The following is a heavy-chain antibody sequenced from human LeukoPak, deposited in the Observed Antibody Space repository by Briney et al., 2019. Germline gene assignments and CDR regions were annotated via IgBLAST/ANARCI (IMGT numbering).Heavy chain of an antibody. CDR2: INPNSGDT. CDR3: ARGSPVAAAGTAYFHH. V-gene: IGHV1-2*04. Sequence: ASLKVSCKTSGYTFTDYYMHWVRPAPGKRLEWMGWINPNSGDTNFAQEFQGWVTMTRDTSISTAYIELSRSRSDDTAMYYCARGSPVAAAGTAYFHHWGQGTLVTVSS. CDR1: GYTFTDYY. D-gene: IGHD6-13*01. J-gene: IGHJ1*01.